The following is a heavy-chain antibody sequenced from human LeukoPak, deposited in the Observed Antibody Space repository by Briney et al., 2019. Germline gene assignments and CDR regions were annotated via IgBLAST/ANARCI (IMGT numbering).Heavy chain of an antibody. Sequence: SGTLSLTCTVSGGSISSYYWSWIRQPPGKGLEWIGYIYYSGSTNYNPSLKSRVTISVDTSKNQFSLKLSSVTAADTAVYYCARDNGGAVAGFDYWGQGTLVTVSS. J-gene: IGHJ4*02. V-gene: IGHV4-59*01. CDR2: IYYSGST. CDR1: GGSISSYY. D-gene: IGHD6-19*01. CDR3: ARDNGGAVAGFDY.